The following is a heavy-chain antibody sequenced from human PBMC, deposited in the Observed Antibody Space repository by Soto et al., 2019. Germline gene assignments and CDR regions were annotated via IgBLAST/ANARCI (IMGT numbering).Heavy chain of an antibody. CDR2: INGDGTTT. V-gene: IGHV3-74*01. D-gene: IGHD4-17*01. J-gene: IGHJ4*02. CDR1: GFNFSSYW. Sequence: EVQLVESGGGLVQPGGSLRLSCAASGFNFSSYWMHWVRQAPGKGLVWVSRINGDGTTTGYADFVKGRFSISRDSAKNTLYLQMNSLRAEDTAVYYCVRDLSVTTKFDYWGQGTLVTVSS. CDR3: VRDLSVTTKFDY.